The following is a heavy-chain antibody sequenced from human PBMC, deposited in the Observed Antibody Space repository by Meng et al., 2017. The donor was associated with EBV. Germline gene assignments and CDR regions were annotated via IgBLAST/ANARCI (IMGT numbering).Heavy chain of an antibody. CDR3: ARDRGGYYDSSGYYAD. D-gene: IGHD3-22*01. V-gene: IGHV4-4*02. Sequence: QVQLQESGPGLVKPSXXXXXTXXVXXGSISSSNRWSWVRQPPGKGLEWIGEIYHSGSTNYNPSLKSRVTISVDKSKNQFSLKLSSVTAADTAVYYCARDRGGYYDSSGYYADWGQGTLVTVSS. CDR1: XGSISSSNR. CDR2: IYHSGST. J-gene: IGHJ4*02.